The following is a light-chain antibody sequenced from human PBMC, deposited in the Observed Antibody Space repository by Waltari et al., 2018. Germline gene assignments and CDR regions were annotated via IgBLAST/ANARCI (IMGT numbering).Light chain of an antibody. J-gene: IGLJ3*02. CDR1: NSNIGAGYD. CDR3: QSYDSSLSGWV. V-gene: IGLV1-40*01. Sequence: QSVLTQPPSVSGAPGQRVTISCTGSNSNIGAGYDVHWYQHLPGKAPNILIHGNEHRPSGVPDRFSGSRSGTSDSRASTGLQAEDEADYYCQSYDSSLSGWVFGGGTKLTVL. CDR2: GNE.